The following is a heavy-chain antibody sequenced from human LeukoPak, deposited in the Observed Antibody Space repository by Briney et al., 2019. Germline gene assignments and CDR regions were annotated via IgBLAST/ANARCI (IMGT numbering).Heavy chain of an antibody. V-gene: IGHV3-21*01. CDR2: ISSSSSYI. CDR3: ARVGCSGGSCIDY. J-gene: IGHJ4*02. Sequence: GALRLSCAASGFTFSSYSMNWVRQAPGKGLEWVSSISSSSSYIYYADSVKGRFTISRDNAKNSLYLRMNSLRAEDTAVYYCARVGCSGGSCIDYWGQGTLVTVSS. D-gene: IGHD2-15*01. CDR1: GFTFSSYS.